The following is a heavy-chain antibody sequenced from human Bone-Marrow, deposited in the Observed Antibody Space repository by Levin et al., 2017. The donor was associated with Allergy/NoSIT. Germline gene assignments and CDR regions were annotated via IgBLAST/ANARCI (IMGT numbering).Heavy chain of an antibody. V-gene: IGHV3-9*01. CDR1: GFTFDDYA. D-gene: IGHD6-19*01. CDR2: ISWDGAGV. CDR3: AKARGIAVAGTEFGIDY. J-gene: IGHJ4*02. Sequence: SLKISCAASGFTFDDYAMHWVRQGPGKGLEWVSGISWDGAGVGYMDSVKGRFTISRDNAKNFVYLEMNSLRPDDTAFYYCAKARGIAVAGTEFGIDYWGQGTLVTVSS.